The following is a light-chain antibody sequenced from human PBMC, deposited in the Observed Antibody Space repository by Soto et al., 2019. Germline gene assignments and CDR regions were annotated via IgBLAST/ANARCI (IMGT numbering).Light chain of an antibody. Sequence: DIQLTQSPSFLSTSVGDRVTITCRASQGISTYLAWYQQKPGKAPKLLIYAASTLQSGVPSRFSGSGSATEFTLTINSLQPEDFATYYCQQLYTYPITFGQGTRLEIK. J-gene: IGKJ5*01. CDR3: QQLYTYPIT. V-gene: IGKV1-9*01. CDR1: QGISTY. CDR2: AAS.